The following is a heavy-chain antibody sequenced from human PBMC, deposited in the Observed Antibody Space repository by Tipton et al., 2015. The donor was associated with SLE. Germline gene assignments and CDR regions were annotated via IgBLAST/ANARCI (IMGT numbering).Heavy chain of an antibody. D-gene: IGHD6-19*01. CDR1: GFTVSSNY. Sequence: SLRLSCAASGFTVSSNYMSWVRQAPGKGLEWVSVIYSGGSTYYADSVKGRFTISRHNSKNTLYPQMNSLRAEDTAVFYCARAKAVAMESYYYYYMDVWGKGTTVTVSS. CDR2: IYSGGST. J-gene: IGHJ6*03. V-gene: IGHV3-53*04. CDR3: ARAKAVAMESYYYYYMDV.